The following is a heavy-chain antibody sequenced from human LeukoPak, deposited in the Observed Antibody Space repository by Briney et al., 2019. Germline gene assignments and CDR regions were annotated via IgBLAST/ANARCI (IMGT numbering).Heavy chain of an antibody. J-gene: IGHJ3*02. CDR1: EGTFSTYA. CDR3: ASRLMTVGGNDAFDI. Sequence: ASVKVSCKASEGTFSTYAISWVRQAPGQGLEWMGWINTNTENPTYAQGFTGRFVFSLDTSVSTAYLQISSLKAEDTAVYYCASRLMTVGGNDAFDIWGQGTMVTISS. CDR2: INTNTENP. D-gene: IGHD3-22*01. V-gene: IGHV7-4-1*02.